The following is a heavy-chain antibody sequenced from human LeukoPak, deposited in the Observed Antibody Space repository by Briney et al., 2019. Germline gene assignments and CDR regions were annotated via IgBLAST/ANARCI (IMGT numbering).Heavy chain of an antibody. D-gene: IGHD2-15*01. Sequence: ASVKVSRKASGYTFTSYYMHWVRQAPGQGLEWMGIINPSGGSTSYAQKFQGRVTMTRDTSTSTVYMELSSLRSEDTAVYYCARALKIVVVAATSRSPLGYWGQGTLVTVSS. CDR1: GYTFTSYY. V-gene: IGHV1-46*01. CDR3: ARALKIVVVAATSRSPLGY. CDR2: INPSGGST. J-gene: IGHJ4*02.